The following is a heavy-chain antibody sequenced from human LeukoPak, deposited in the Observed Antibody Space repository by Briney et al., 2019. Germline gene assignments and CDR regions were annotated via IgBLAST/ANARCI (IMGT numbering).Heavy chain of an antibody. CDR3: ARQGVVTAIPEYYYYYYYMDV. D-gene: IGHD2-21*02. V-gene: IGHV3-11*01. Sequence: PGGSLRLSCAASGFTFSDYYMSWIHQAPGKGLEWVSYISTTGFTIYYADSVKGRFTISRHNAKNSLYLQMNSLRAEDTAVYYCARQGVVTAIPEYYYYYYYMDVWGKGTTVTISS. CDR2: ISTTGFTI. J-gene: IGHJ6*03. CDR1: GFTFSDYY.